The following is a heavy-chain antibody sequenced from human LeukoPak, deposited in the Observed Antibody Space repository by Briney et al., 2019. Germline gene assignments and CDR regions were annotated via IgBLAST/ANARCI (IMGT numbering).Heavy chain of an antibody. Sequence: GGSLRLSCAASGFTFDDYGMSWVRQVPGKGLEWVSGINWNGGRTGYADSVKGRFTTSRDNAKNSLYLQMNSLRAEDTALYYCTRAGGGAGYGDYDYWGQGILVTVSS. CDR2: INWNGGRT. CDR1: GFTFDDYG. D-gene: IGHD4-17*01. J-gene: IGHJ4*02. V-gene: IGHV3-20*04. CDR3: TRAGGGAGYGDYDY.